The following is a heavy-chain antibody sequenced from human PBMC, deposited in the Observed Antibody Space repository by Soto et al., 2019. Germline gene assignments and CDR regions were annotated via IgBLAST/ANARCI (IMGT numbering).Heavy chain of an antibody. CDR2: ISSSGSTI. V-gene: IGHV3-48*03. CDR1: GFTFSSYE. CDR3: ARSPLYCSGGSCYYFDY. Sequence: PGGSLRLSCAASGFTFSSYEMNWVRQAPGKGLEWVSYISSSGSTIYYADSVKGRFTISRDNAKNSLYLQMNSLRAEYTAVYYCARSPLYCSGGSCYYFDYWGQGTLVTVSS. D-gene: IGHD2-15*01. J-gene: IGHJ4*02.